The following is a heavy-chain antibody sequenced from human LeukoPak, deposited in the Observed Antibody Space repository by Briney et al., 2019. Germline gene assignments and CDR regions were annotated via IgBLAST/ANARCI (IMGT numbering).Heavy chain of an antibody. V-gene: IGHV1-2*02. J-gene: IGHJ4*02. D-gene: IGHD2-2*01. CDR2: INPNSGGT. Sequence: ASVKVSCKXSGYTFTGYYMHWVRQAPGQGLEWMGWINPNSGGTNYAQKFQGRVTMTRDTSISTAYMELSRLRSDDTAVYYCARDLIVVVPAAMEDYWGQGTLVTVSS. CDR1: GYTFTGYY. CDR3: ARDLIVVVPAAMEDY.